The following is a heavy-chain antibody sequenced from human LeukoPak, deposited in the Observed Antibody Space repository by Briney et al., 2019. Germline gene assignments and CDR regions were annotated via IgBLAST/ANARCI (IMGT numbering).Heavy chain of an antibody. CDR1: GYTFTGSY. CDR2: INPNTGGT. V-gene: IGHV1-2*02. D-gene: IGHD2-2*01. CDR3: ARDSPHCSSTNCYDY. Sequence: ASVKVSCKASGYTFTGSYMHWVRQAPGQGLEWMGWINPNTGGTNYAQKFQGRVTMTRDTSISTTYMQLSMLRSDDTAVYYCARDSPHCSSTNCYDYWGQGTLVTVSS. J-gene: IGHJ4*02.